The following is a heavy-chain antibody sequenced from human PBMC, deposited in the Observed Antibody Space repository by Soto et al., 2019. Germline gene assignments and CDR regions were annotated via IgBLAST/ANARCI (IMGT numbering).Heavy chain of an antibody. CDR1: GFTFTSYS. J-gene: IGHJ5*02. D-gene: IGHD2-2*01. V-gene: IGHV3-48*02. Sequence: VQLVESGGGLVQPGGSLRLSCAASGFTFTSYSMNWDRQAPGQGLEWVSYITSKSTTIKYADSVKGRFTVSRDNAKNSLYLQLNSLRDEDTAVYYCAREMGPCSGSSCYRGPYDSWGQGTLVIVSS. CDR3: AREMGPCSGSSCYRGPYDS. CDR2: ITSKSTTI.